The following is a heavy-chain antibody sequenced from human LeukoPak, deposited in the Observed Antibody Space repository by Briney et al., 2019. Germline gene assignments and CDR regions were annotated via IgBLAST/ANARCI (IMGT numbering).Heavy chain of an antibody. CDR2: IGAGGDT. Sequence: GGSLRLSCAASGFTFSSPDMHWVRQATGKGLEWVSAIGAGGDTYYAGSVKGRFTISRDNSKNTLYLQMRSLRPEDTAVYYCAREWGAAADYWGQGTLVTVSS. CDR3: AREWGAAADY. J-gene: IGHJ4*02. CDR1: GFTFSSPD. V-gene: IGHV3-13*01. D-gene: IGHD6-13*01.